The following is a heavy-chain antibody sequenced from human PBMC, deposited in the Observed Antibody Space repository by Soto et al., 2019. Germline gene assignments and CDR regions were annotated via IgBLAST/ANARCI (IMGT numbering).Heavy chain of an antibody. CDR3: ARGMTTVTTYDY. V-gene: IGHV4-30-2*01. CDR1: GGSISSGGYS. D-gene: IGHD4-4*01. Sequence: QLQLQESGSGLVKPSQTLSLTCAVSGGSISSGGYSWSWIRQPPGKGLEWIGYIYHSGSTYYNPSLKGRVTISVDRSKIQFALNLSSVTAADTAVYYCARGMTTVTTYDYWGQGTLVTVSS. CDR2: IYHSGST. J-gene: IGHJ4*02.